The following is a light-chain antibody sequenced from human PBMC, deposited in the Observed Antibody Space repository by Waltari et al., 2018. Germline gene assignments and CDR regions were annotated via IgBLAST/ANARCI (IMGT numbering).Light chain of an antibody. CDR2: YNSDSEK. V-gene: IGLV5-37*01. CDR3: MFWPSNVWV. Sequence: QPVLTQPPSSSASPGESARLTCTLPSDFNVGDFIIYWYQQRPGSPPRFLLYYNSDSEKAQGSVVPRRFSESKDASANAGILLISGLQSEDESDYYCMFWPSNVWVFGGGTKLTVL. CDR1: SDFNVGDFI. J-gene: IGLJ3*02.